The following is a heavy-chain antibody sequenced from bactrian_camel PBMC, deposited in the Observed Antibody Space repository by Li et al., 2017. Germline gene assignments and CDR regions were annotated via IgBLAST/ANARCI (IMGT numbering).Heavy chain of an antibody. V-gene: IGHV3S6*01. J-gene: IGHJ4*01. Sequence: HVQLVESGGDLVPPGGSLRLSCEASGFSFSSQFMSWVRQAPGKGLEWVATIRPDGSDTYYRDSVKGRFTISRDNAKNTLYLQLNSLKTEDTARYYCGRGFSKGSGPNCQYNFSGRGTQVTVS. CDR3: GRGFSKGSGPNCQYNF. D-gene: IGHD5*01. CDR2: IRPDGSDT. CDR1: GFSFSSQF.